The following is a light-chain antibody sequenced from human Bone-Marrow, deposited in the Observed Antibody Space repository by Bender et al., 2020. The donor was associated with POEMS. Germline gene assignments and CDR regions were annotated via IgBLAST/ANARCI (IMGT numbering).Light chain of an antibody. V-gene: IGLV3-19*01. J-gene: IGLJ2*01. CDR3: NSRDSRGDHP. CDR2: GQN. Sequence: SSELTQDPAVSVALGQTVRITCQGDILRNYYASWYQQKPGQAPLLVIYGQNNRPSGIPDRFSGSTSGNTASLTITGAQAEDEADYYCNSRDSRGDHPFGGGTKLTVL. CDR1: ILRNYY.